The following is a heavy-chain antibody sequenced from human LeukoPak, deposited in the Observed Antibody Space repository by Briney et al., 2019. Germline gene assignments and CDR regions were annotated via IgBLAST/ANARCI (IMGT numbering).Heavy chain of an antibody. CDR2: ISSSSYI. D-gene: IGHD2-15*01. Sequence: GGSLRLSCAASGFTFSSYSMNWVRQAPGKGLEWVSSISSSSYIYYADSVKGRFTISRDNAKNSLYLQMNSLRAEDTAVYYCAREPTIVPYYFDYWGQGTLVTVSS. CDR1: GFTFSSYS. V-gene: IGHV3-21*04. CDR3: AREPTIVPYYFDY. J-gene: IGHJ4*02.